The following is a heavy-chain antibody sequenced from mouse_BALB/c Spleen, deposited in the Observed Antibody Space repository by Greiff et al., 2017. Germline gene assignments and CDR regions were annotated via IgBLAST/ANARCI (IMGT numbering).Heavy chain of an antibody. CDR2: INPSTGYT. CDR3: GSEEDSFDY. V-gene: IGHV1-7*01. Sequence: QVQLQQSGAELAKPGASVKMSCKASGYTFTSYWMHWVNQRPGQGLEWIGYINPSTGYTEYNQKFKNKATLTADKSSSTAYMQLSSLTSEGSADYYSGSEEDSFDYWGQGTLVTVSA. J-gene: IGHJ3*01. CDR1: GYTFTSYW.